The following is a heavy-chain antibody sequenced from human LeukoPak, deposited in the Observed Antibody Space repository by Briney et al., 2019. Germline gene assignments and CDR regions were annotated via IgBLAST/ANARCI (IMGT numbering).Heavy chain of an antibody. Sequence: SCKGSEGTVSSYGVGWVGRGPGQGLEWMGRIIPIFGIANYAQKFQGRVTITADKSTSTAYMELSSLRSEDTAVYYCARDSGSHSPYFDYWGQGTLVTVSS. D-gene: IGHD1-26*01. CDR2: IIPIFGIA. J-gene: IGHJ4*02. CDR3: ARDSGSHSPYFDY. V-gene: IGHV1-69*04. CDR1: EGTVSSYG.